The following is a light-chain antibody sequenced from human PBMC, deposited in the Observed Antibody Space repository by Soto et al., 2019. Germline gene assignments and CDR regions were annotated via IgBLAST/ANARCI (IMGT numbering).Light chain of an antibody. V-gene: IGKV1-9*01. CDR3: QQHNRYPLT. Sequence: QLTQSPSSLSASVGTRVTITCRASQGISSYVAGYQQKPGKAPKLLIYAASTLQSGVPSRFSGSGSGTDFTLTISSLQPEDFATYYCQQHNRYPLTFGGGTKV. CDR2: AAS. CDR1: QGISSY. J-gene: IGKJ4*01.